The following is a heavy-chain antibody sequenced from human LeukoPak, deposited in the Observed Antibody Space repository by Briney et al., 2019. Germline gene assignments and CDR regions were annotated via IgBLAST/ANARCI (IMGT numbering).Heavy chain of an antibody. Sequence: PGGSLRLSCAASGFTFSDYYMSWIRRAPGKGLEWVSYISSSGSTIDYADSVKGRFTISRDNAKNSLYLQMNSLRAEDTAVYYCARFRLTVTTYAHLDYWGQGTLVTVSS. CDR1: GFTFSDYY. J-gene: IGHJ4*02. CDR3: ARFRLTVTTYAHLDY. D-gene: IGHD4-17*01. CDR2: ISSSGSTI. V-gene: IGHV3-11*01.